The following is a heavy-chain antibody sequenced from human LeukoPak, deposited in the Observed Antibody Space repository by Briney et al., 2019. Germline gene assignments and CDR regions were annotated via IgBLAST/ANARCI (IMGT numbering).Heavy chain of an antibody. CDR2: IYYSGST. Sequence: PSETLSLTCTVSGGSISSYYWSWIRQPPGKGLEWIGYIYYSGSTNYNPSLKSRVTISVDTSKNQFSLKLSYVTAADTAVYYCASSIEVEAPWFDPWGQGTLVTVSS. V-gene: IGHV4-59*01. D-gene: IGHD6-19*01. CDR1: GGSISSYY. J-gene: IGHJ5*02. CDR3: ASSIEVEAPWFDP.